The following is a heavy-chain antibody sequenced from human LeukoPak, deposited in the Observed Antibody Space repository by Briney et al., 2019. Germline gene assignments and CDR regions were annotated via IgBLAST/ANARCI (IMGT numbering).Heavy chain of an antibody. D-gene: IGHD6-19*01. CDR2: IYYTGST. V-gene: IGHV4-39*01. CDR3: ARHRQYSSAWGGDY. CDR1: GGSISSYY. J-gene: IGHJ4*02. Sequence: SETLSLTCTVSGGSISSYYWGWIRQPPGKGLEWIGTIYYTGSTRYNSSLESRVTISVDTSKNQFSLKLSSVTAADTAVYYCARHRQYSSAWGGDYWGQGTLVTVSS.